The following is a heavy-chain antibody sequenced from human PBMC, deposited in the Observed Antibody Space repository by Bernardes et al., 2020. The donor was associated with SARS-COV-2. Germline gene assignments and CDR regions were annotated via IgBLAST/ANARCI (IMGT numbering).Heavy chain of an antibody. CDR1: GFTFSSYG. J-gene: IGHJ6*02. CDR2: IWYGGTTK. Sequence: GGSLRLSCAASGFTFSSYGMHWVRQAPGKGLEWVAVIWYGGTTKYYADSVKGRFTISRDNSKNTLDLQMNSLRAEDTAVYYCVRRYCTASGCQRHFYAMGVWRQGTTVPVSS. D-gene: IGHD2-8*02. V-gene: IGHV3-33*01. CDR3: VRRYCTASGCQRHFYAMGV.